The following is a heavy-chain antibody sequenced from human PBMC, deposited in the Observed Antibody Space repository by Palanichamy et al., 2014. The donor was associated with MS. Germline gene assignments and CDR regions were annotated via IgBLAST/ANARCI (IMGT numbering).Heavy chain of an antibody. D-gene: IGHD6-19*01. CDR1: GFTFSSYW. CDR3: AGELIAVAGPIDY. V-gene: IGHV3-7*01. J-gene: IGHJ4*02. Sequence: EVQLVEVWGRAWSSGGGPVRLSCVASGFTFSSYWMSWVRQAPGKGLEWVANIKEDGNKGNYVDSVKGRFTISRDNAKNSLYLQMNSLRAEDTAIYYCAGELIAVAGPIDYWGQGTLVTVSS. CDR2: IKEDGNKG.